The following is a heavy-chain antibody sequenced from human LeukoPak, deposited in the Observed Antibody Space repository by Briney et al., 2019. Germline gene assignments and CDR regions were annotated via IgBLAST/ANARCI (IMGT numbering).Heavy chain of an antibody. D-gene: IGHD4-11*01. V-gene: IGHV1-69*04. CDR1: GGTFSSYA. CDR3: ARDRAYSNYRNWFDP. Sequence: GSSVKVSCKASGGTFSSYAISWVRQAPGQGLEWMGRIIPILGIANYAQKFQGRVTITADKSTSTAYMELSSLRSEDTAVYYCARDRAYSNYRNWFDPWGQGTLVTVSS. J-gene: IGHJ5*02. CDR2: IIPILGIA.